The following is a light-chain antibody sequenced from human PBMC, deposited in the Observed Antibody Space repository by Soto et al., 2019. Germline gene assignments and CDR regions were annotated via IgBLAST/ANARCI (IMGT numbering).Light chain of an antibody. CDR3: CSYAGSSTNWV. CDR1: SNDVGSYNL. Sequence: QSALTQPASVSGSPGQSITISCTGTSNDVGSYNLVSWYQQHPGKAPKLMIYEGSKRPSGVSNRFSGSKSGSTASLTISGLQAEDEADYYCCSYAGSSTNWVFGGGTKVTVL. V-gene: IGLV2-23*01. CDR2: EGS. J-gene: IGLJ3*02.